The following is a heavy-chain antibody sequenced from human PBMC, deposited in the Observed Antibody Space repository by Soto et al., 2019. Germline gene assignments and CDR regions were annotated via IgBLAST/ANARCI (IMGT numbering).Heavy chain of an antibody. J-gene: IGHJ4*02. CDR1: GGSISSGGYS. CDR2: IYHSGST. V-gene: IGHV4-30-2*01. CDR3: TRGSASDPFDY. Sequence: QLQLQESGSGLVKPSQTLSLTCALSGGSISSGGYSWSWIRQPPGKGLEWIGYIYHSGSTYYNPSLERRVTISVDRSTNQFSLKLSSVTAADTAVYYCTRGSASDPFDYWGQGTLVTVSS.